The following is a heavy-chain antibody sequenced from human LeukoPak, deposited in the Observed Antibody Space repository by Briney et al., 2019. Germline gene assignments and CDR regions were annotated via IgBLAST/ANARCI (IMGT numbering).Heavy chain of an antibody. V-gene: IGHV1-18*01. CDR3: ARGGRWELPRPYAFDI. Sequence: ASVKVSCKASGYTFTSFGVTWVRQAPGQGLEWMGWISAYNGHTNYAQKLQGRVTMTTDTSTSTAYMELRSLRSDDTAVYYCARGGRWELPRPYAFDIWGQGTMVTVSS. CDR2: ISAYNGHT. D-gene: IGHD1-26*01. J-gene: IGHJ3*02. CDR1: GYTFTSFG.